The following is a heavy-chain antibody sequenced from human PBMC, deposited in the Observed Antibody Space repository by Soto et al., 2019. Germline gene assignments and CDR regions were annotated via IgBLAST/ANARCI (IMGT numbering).Heavy chain of an antibody. CDR3: VRENYYYGMDV. CDR2: INAGGNT. CDR1: GFTVSSNY. Sequence: SLRLSCAASGFTVSSNYMAWVRQAPGKGLEWVSTINAGGNTFYADSVKGRFTISRDDSTNTLSLQMNSLRVEDTAMFYCVRENYYYGMDVWGQGTAVTVSS. J-gene: IGHJ6*02. V-gene: IGHV3-66*01.